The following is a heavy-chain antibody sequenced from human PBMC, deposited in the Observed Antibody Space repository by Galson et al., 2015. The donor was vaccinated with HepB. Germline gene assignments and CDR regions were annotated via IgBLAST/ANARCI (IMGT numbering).Heavy chain of an antibody. CDR2: ISSSSSYI. D-gene: IGHD3-16*02. V-gene: IGHV3-21*01. CDR3: ATAYDYIWGSYLTIGGGYNYYFDY. J-gene: IGHJ4*02. CDR1: GFTFSSYI. Sequence: SLRLSCAASGFTFSSYIMNWVRQAPGKGLEWVSSISSSSSYIYYADSVKGRITISRDNAKNSLYLQMNSLRAEDTAVDYCATAYDYIWGSYLTIGGGYNYYFDYWGQGTLVTVSS.